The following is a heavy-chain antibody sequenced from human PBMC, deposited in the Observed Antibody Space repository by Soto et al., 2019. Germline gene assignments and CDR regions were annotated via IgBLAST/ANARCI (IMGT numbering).Heavy chain of an antibody. CDR3: ARVYCTSSRCYGGGRDYGMDV. Sequence: QVQLQESGPGLVKPSETLSLTCSVSGGPISRYYWSWIRQPPGKGLEWIGYMYNSGSTNYNPALKSRVTISVDTSKNQLSLKLSSVTAAYTAVYYCARVYCTSSRCYGGGRDYGMDVWGQGTTVSVSS. D-gene: IGHD2-2*01. V-gene: IGHV4-59*01. J-gene: IGHJ6*02. CDR2: MYNSGST. CDR1: GGPISRYY.